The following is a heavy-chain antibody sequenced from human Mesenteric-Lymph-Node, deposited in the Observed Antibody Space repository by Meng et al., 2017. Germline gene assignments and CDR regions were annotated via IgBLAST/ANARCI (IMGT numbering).Heavy chain of an antibody. V-gene: IGHV1-2*02. Sequence: ASVKVSCKASGYTFTGYYIHWVRQAPGQGLEWMVWINPNSGGTNYAQKFQGRVTMSRNTSITTAYMQLSRLRSDDTAVYYCARQGYYGSGSYLEYWGQGTLVTVSS. CDR1: GYTFTGYY. CDR2: INPNSGGT. D-gene: IGHD3-10*01. CDR3: ARQGYYGSGSYLEY. J-gene: IGHJ4*02.